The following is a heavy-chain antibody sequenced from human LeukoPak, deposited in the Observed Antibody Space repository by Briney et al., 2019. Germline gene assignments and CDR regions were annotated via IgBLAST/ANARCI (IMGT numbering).Heavy chain of an antibody. D-gene: IGHD4-11*01. Sequence: ASVKVSCKASGYPFTSYYMHWVRQAPGQGLEWMGIINPSDGSTNYAQKFQGRVTMTRDTSTSTVYMELSRLRSEDTAVYYCARATLSTLGDDYWGQGTLVTVSS. CDR3: ARATLSTLGDDY. J-gene: IGHJ4*02. CDR2: INPSDGST. CDR1: GYPFTSYY. V-gene: IGHV1-46*01.